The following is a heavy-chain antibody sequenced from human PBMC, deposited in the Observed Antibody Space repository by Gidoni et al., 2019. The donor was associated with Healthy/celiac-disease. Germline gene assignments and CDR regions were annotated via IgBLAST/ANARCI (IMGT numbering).Heavy chain of an antibody. CDR3: ARFGVVGATVNTGAFDY. Sequence: EVQLVQSGAEVKKHGESLKISCKGSGYSFTSYWIGWVRQMPGKGLEWMGITYPGDSDTRYSPSFQGQVTISADKSISTAYLQCSSLKASDTAMYYCARFGVVGATVNTGAFDYWGQGTLVTVSS. CDR2: TYPGDSDT. J-gene: IGHJ4*02. CDR1: GYSFTSYW. V-gene: IGHV5-51*01. D-gene: IGHD1-26*01.